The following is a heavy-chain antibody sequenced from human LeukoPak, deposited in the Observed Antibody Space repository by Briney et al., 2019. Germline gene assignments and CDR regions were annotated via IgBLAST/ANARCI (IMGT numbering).Heavy chain of an antibody. V-gene: IGHV3-66*04. CDR2: IYSGGST. Sequence: GGFLRLSCAASGFTVSSNYMSWVRQAPGKGLEWVSVIYSGGSTYYADSVKGRFTISRDNSKNTLYLQMNSLRAEDTAVYYCARRAASDVGATHFDYWGQGTLVTVSS. D-gene: IGHD1-26*01. CDR1: GFTVSSNY. CDR3: ARRAASDVGATHFDY. J-gene: IGHJ4*02.